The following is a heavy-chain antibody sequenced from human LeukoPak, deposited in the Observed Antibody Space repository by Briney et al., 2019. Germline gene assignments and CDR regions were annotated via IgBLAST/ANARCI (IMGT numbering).Heavy chain of an antibody. CDR2: ISSSDNTI. Sequence: PGGSLRLSCAASGFTFSSYEMHWVRQVPGEGLEWVSYISSSDNTIYYADSVKGRFTISRDNGKNSLYLQMNSLRAEDTAVYYCARDYGGSSPFDYWGQGTLVTVSS. CDR1: GFTFSSYE. V-gene: IGHV3-48*03. CDR3: ARDYGGSSPFDY. J-gene: IGHJ4*02. D-gene: IGHD4-23*01.